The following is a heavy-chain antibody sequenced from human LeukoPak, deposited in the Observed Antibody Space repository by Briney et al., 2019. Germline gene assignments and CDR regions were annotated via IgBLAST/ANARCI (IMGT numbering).Heavy chain of an antibody. CDR3: ARDRSYDFWSGYSTPDY. J-gene: IGHJ4*02. CDR2: IWYDGSNK. V-gene: IGHV3-33*08. D-gene: IGHD3-3*01. CDR1: GFTFSSYA. Sequence: GGSLRLSCAASGFTFSSYAMSWVRQAPGKGLEWVAVIWYDGSNKYYADSVKGRFTISRDNSKNTLDLQMNSLRAEDTAVYYCARDRSYDFWSGYSTPDYWGQGTLVTVSS.